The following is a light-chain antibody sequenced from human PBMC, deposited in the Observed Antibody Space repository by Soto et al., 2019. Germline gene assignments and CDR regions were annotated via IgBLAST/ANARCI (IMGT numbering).Light chain of an antibody. J-gene: IGKJ1*01. CDR2: AAS. Sequence: DIQMTQSPSSLSASVGDRATITCRASQSISSYLNWYQQKPGKAPKVLIYAASNLQGGVPSRFSGSASGTDFTLTISSLQPEDFATYYCQQGYTTPLTFGQGTKV. V-gene: IGKV1-39*01. CDR3: QQGYTTPLT. CDR1: QSISSY.